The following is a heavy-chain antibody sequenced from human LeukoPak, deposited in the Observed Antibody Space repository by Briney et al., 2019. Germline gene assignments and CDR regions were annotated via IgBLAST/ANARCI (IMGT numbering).Heavy chain of an antibody. CDR1: GGYISTSNYY. CDR2: IYTSGST. CDR3: ALDFDY. J-gene: IGHJ4*02. V-gene: IGHV4-61*02. Sequence: SETLSLTCTVSGGYISTSNYYWGWIRQPPGKGLEWIGRIYTSGSTNYNPSLKSRVTISVDTSKNQFSLKLSSVTAADTAVYYCALDFDYWGQGTLVTVSS.